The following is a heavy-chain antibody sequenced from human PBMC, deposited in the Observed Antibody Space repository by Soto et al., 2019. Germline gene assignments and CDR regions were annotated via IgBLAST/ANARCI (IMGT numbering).Heavy chain of an antibody. CDR1: GYTFTSCG. V-gene: IGHV1-18*04. CDR3: ARDPATSIISSSPKRCFDH. CDR2: ISAYNGNT. Sequence: ASVKVSCKAAGYTFTSCGISWVRQAPGQGLEWMGWISAYNGNTKYAQKLQGRVTMTTDTSTSGAYMELRSLRSDDTAVYYCARDPATSIISSSPKRCFDHLGQGTL. D-gene: IGHD6-13*01. J-gene: IGHJ1*01.